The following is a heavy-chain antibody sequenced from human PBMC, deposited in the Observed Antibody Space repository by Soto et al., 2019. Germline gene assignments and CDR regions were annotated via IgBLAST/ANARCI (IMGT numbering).Heavy chain of an antibody. D-gene: IGHD1-1*01. CDR2: IYYSGST. CDR3: ARDLYMNGVLDY. Sequence: SETLSLTCTVSGGSISSYYWSWIRQPPGKGLEWIGYIYYSGSTNYNPSLKSRVTISVDTSKNQFSLKMSSVTAADTAVYYCARDLYMNGVLDYWGQGTLVTVSS. V-gene: IGHV4-59*01. J-gene: IGHJ4*02. CDR1: GGSISSYY.